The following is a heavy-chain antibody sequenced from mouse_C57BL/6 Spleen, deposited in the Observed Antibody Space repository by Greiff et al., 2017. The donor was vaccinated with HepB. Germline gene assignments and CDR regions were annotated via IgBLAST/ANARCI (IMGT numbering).Heavy chain of an antibody. CDR2: INPYNGGT. J-gene: IGHJ2*01. V-gene: IGHV1-19*01. CDR3: ARSSIYFYFDY. D-gene: IGHD2-1*01. CDR1: GYTFTDYY. Sequence: EVQLQQSGPVLVKPGASVKMSCKASGYTFTDYYMNWVKQSHGKSLEWIGVINPYNGGTSYNQKFKGKATLTVDKSSSTAYMELNSLTSEDSAVYYCARSSIYFYFDYWGQGTTLTVSS.